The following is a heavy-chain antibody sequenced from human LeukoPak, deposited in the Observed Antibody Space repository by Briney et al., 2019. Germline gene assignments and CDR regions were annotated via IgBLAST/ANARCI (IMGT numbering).Heavy chain of an antibody. CDR2: ISGSGGST. CDR1: GFTFSSYA. D-gene: IGHD6-19*01. V-gene: IGHV3-43*02. CDR3: AKDSIAVAGTVPNYFDY. Sequence: GGSLRLSCAASGFTFSSYAMSWVRQAPGKGLEWVSAISGSGGSTYYADSVKGRFTISRDNSKNSLYLQVNSLRTEDTALYYCAKDSIAVAGTVPNYFDYWGQGTLVTVSS. J-gene: IGHJ4*02.